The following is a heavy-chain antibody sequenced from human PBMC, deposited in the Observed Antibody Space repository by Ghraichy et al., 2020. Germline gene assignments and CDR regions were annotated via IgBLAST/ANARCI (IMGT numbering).Heavy chain of an antibody. CDR3: ARSKGVRWKGFDY. CDR1: GYTFTSYD. J-gene: IGHJ4*02. CDR2: MNPNSGNT. D-gene: IGHD4-23*01. V-gene: IGHV1-8*03. Sequence: ASVKVSRKASGYTFTSYDINWVRQATGQGLEWMGWMNPNSGNTGYAQKFQGRVTITRNTSISTAYMELSSLRSEDTAVYYCARSKGVRWKGFDYWGQGTLVTVSS.